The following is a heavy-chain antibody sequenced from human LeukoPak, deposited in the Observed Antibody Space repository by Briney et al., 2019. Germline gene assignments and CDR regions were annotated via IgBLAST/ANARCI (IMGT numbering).Heavy chain of an antibody. V-gene: IGHV4-61*02. J-gene: IGHJ4*02. D-gene: IGHD6-13*01. CDR3: ARYSSSWYFFDY. CDR1: GGSISSATYY. CDR2: IYSSGST. Sequence: SETLSLTCTVSGGSISSATYYWSWIRQPAGKGLEWIGRIYSSGSTNYNPSLKSRVTISVDTSKYQFSLKLRSVTAADTAVYYCARYSSSWYFFDYWGQGTLVTVSS.